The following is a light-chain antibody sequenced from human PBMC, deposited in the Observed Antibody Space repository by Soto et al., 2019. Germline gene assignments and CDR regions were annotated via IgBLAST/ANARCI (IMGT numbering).Light chain of an antibody. Sequence: IVLTQSPGTLSLSTGERATLSCRASQSVSSIDLEWYQQKPGQAPRLLIYSASSRATGIPDRFSGSGSGTDFTLTISRLEPEDFAVYYCQQYDTFGQGTKLEIK. CDR1: QSVSSID. V-gene: IGKV3-20*01. J-gene: IGKJ2*01. CDR3: QQYDT. CDR2: SAS.